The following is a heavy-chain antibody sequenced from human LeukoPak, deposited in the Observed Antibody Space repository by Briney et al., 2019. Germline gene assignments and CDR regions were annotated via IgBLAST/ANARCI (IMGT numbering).Heavy chain of an antibody. CDR1: GFTFSSYA. J-gene: IGHJ5*02. CDR2: IRSKDQNSAT. Sequence: GGSLRLSCAASGFTFSSYAMHWVRQASGKGLEWVGRIRSKDQNSATAYAESVKGRFTISRDDSKNMAYLQMNSLRIEDTAVYYCESSITKAGGSWGQGTLVTVSS. V-gene: IGHV3-73*01. CDR3: ESSITKAGGS. D-gene: IGHD2-21*01.